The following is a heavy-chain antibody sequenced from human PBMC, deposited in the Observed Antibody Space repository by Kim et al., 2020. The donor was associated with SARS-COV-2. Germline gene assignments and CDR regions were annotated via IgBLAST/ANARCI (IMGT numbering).Heavy chain of an antibody. CDR3: TTDYTSSPLRAFDV. Sequence: ASVKVSCKGSGDIVPGLAMHWVRQAPGKGLEWVGTSDAEDGKTMNAPKFQDRILMTEDTSTDTFYLELSSLISDDTAVYYCTTDYTSSPLRAFDVWCQGT. CDR2: SDAEDGKT. D-gene: IGHD6-6*01. CDR1: GDIVPGLA. J-gene: IGHJ3*01. V-gene: IGHV1-24*01.